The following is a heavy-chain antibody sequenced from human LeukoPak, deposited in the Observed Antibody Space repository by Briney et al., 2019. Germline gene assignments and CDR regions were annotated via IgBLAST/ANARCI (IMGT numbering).Heavy chain of an antibody. CDR1: GFTFDDHG. D-gene: IGHD3-10*01. Sequence: GGSLRLSCAASGFTFDDHGMSWVRQAPGKGLEWVSAISGSGGSTYYADSVKGRFTISRDNSKNTLYLQMNSLRAEDTAVYYCAKRKLVRGVYFDYWGQGTLVTVSS. V-gene: IGHV3-23*01. CDR2: ISGSGGST. CDR3: AKRKLVRGVYFDY. J-gene: IGHJ4*02.